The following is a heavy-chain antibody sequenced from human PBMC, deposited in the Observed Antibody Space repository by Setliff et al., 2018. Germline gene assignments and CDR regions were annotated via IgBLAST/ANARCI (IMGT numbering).Heavy chain of an antibody. CDR1: GYTPTELS. J-gene: IGHJ4*02. V-gene: IGHV1-24*01. CDR3: ARRGMSSSWFQGYFDY. CDR2: FDPEDGET. D-gene: IGHD6-13*01. Sequence: GASVKVSCKVSGYTPTELSRHWVRQAPGKGLEWMGGFDPEDGETIYAQKFQGRVTMTEDTSTDTAYMELSSVTAADTAVYYCARRGMSSSWFQGYFDYWGQGTLVTVSS.